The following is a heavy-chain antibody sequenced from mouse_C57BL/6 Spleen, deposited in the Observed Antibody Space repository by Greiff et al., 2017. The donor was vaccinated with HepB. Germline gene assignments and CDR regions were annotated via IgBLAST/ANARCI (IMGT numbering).Heavy chain of an antibody. CDR2: IDPETGGT. Sequence: VQLQQSGAELVRPGASVTLSCKASGYTFTDYEMHWVKQTPVHGLEWIGAIDPETGGTAYNQKFKGKAILTADKSSSTAYMELRSLTSEDSAVYYCTRWDTADSDFYVWGTETTVTLS. CDR1: GYTFTDYE. J-gene: IGHJ1*03. D-gene: IGHD1-2*01. CDR3: TRWDTADSDFYV. V-gene: IGHV1-15*01.